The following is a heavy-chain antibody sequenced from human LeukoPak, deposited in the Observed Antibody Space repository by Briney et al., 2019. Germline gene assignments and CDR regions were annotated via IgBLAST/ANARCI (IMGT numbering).Heavy chain of an antibody. CDR1: GGSISSYY. J-gene: IGHJ3*02. V-gene: IGHV4-4*07. CDR3: ARDHPSSSWYLRMAFDI. CDR2: IYTSGST. D-gene: IGHD6-13*01. Sequence: SETLSLTCTVSGGSISSYYWSWIRQPAGKGLEWIGRIYTSGSTNYNPSLKSRVTMSVDTSKNQFSLKLSSVTAADTAVYYCARDHPSSSWYLRMAFDIWGQGTMVTVSS.